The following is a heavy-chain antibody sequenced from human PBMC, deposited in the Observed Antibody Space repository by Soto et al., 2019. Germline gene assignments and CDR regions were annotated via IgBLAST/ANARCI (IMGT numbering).Heavy chain of an antibody. CDR3: ARSFNDWTTYFGC. D-gene: IGHD3-9*01. V-gene: IGHV3-53*01. CDR2: LYTGGSA. CDR1: GFSVTDHY. J-gene: IGHJ4*02. Sequence: GGSLRLSCAASGFSVTDHYMTWVRQAPGNGLQWVSVLYTGGSAYSGDSVKGRFTFSRDSSTNSFYLQMNSLKVGDTAFYFGARSFNDWTTYFGCWSEGPLVTVSS.